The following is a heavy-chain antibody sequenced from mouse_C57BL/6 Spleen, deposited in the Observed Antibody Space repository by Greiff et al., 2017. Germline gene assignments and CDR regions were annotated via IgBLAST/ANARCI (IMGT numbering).Heavy chain of an antibody. CDR2: ISSGSSTI. V-gene: IGHV5-17*01. J-gene: IGHJ4*01. CDR1: GFTFSDYG. D-gene: IGHD1-1*01. CDR3: ANLRGYAMDY. Sequence: EVKLVESGGGLVKPGGSLKLSCAASGFTFSDYGMHWVRQAPEKGLEWVAYISSGSSTIYYADTVKGRFTISRDNAKNTLFLQMTSLRSEDTPMYYCANLRGYAMDYWGQGTSVTVSP.